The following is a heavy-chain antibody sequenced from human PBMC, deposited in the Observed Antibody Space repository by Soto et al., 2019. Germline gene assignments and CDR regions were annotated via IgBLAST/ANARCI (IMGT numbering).Heavy chain of an antibody. CDR1: GFDFTYYA. D-gene: IGHD1-26*01. CDR2: MSSDGSKI. CDR3: AKDEGVGGTLGLFDY. J-gene: IGHJ4*02. Sequence: QVQLVESGGGAVQPGESPRLSCVASGFDFTYYAMHWVRQAPGKGLESVAVMSSDGSKIHHTDSVKGRFPISRDNSKNTLYLQMNSLRKEDTAVYFCAKDEGVGGTLGLFDYWGQGTLVSVSS. V-gene: IGHV3-30*18.